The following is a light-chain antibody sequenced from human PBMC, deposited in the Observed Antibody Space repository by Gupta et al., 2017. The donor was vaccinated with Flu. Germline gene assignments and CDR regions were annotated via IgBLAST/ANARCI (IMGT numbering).Light chain of an antibody. J-gene: IGLJ1*01. V-gene: IGLV3-25*03. CDR2: KDS. Sequence: PGQTARITCSGDALPKQYAYWYQQKPGQAPVLVIYKDSERPSGIPERFSGSSSGTMVTLTISGVQAEDEADYYCQSADSSGTYVFGTGTKVTVL. CDR1: ALPKQY. CDR3: QSADSSGTYV.